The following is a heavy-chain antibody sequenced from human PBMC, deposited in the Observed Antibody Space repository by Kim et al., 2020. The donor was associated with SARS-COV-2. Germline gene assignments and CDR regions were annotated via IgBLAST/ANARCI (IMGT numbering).Heavy chain of an antibody. CDR1: GYTFTSYG. CDR2: ISAYNGNT. J-gene: IGHJ3*02. V-gene: IGHV1-18*01. D-gene: IGHD3-22*01. Sequence: ASVKVSCKASGYTFTSYGISWVRQAPGQGLEWMGWISAYNGNTHYAQKLQGRVTMTTDTSTSTAYMELRSLRSDDTAVYYCARETGWYYYDSSGYYHDAFDIWGQGTMVTVSS. CDR3: ARETGWYYYDSSGYYHDAFDI.